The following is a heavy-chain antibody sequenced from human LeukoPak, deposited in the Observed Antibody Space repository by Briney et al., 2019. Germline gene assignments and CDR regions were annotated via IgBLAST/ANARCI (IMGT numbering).Heavy chain of an antibody. Sequence: SVKVSCKASGGSFTSYGISWVRQAPGQGLEWMGKIIPIYGRANYGQKFQGRVTITADESTTTSYTELSSLTAEDMAVYYCATGGAYEFRDDYWGQGTLVTVSS. CDR1: GGSFTSYG. J-gene: IGHJ4*02. CDR3: ATGGAYEFRDDY. D-gene: IGHD3-3*01. CDR2: IIPIYGRA. V-gene: IGHV1-69*15.